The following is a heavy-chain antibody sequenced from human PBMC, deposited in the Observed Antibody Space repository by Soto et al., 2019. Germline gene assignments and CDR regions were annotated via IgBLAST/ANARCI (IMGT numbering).Heavy chain of an antibody. J-gene: IGHJ4*02. V-gene: IGHV3-30-3*01. CDR3: ARDRGYNYDKGVDY. CDR1: GFTFSSYD. D-gene: IGHD3-16*01. CDR2: MSYDGSNK. Sequence: QVQLVEPGGGVVQPGRSLRLSCAASGFTFSSYDMHWVRQAPGKGLEWVAVMSYDGSNKYYADSVKGRFTISRDNSKNTMYLQMNSLRAEDTDVYYCARDRGYNYDKGVDYWGQGALVSVSS.